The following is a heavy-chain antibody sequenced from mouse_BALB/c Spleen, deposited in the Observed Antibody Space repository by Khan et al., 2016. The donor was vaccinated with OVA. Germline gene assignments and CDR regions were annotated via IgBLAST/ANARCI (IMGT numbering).Heavy chain of an antibody. CDR3: AIIYNGYDWFTY. D-gene: IGHD2-2*01. CDR1: GLSLTNSG. Sequence: VQLKESGPGLVAPSQSLSITCTVSGLSLTNSGISWIRQPPGKGLEWLGVIWGGGSTNYHSALISRLSINKDNSKSQAFLKLNSLQTYDTATYYCAIIYNGYDWFTYWGQGTLVTVSA. CDR2: IWGGGST. J-gene: IGHJ3*01. V-gene: IGHV2-3*01.